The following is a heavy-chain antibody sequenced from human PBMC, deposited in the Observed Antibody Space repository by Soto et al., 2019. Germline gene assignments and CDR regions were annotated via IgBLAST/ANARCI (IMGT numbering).Heavy chain of an antibody. V-gene: IGHV4-59*01. CDR1: DGSISSYY. J-gene: IGHJ4*02. CDR2: IYGTGTT. CDR3: AGFSTGTYLFDF. D-gene: IGHD1-26*01. Sequence: SETLSLTCPVSDGSISSYYWSWIRQPPGKGLEWIGYIYGTGTTNYNPSLGGRVTISMDTSKNHFSLTLNSVTAADTAVYYCAGFSTGTYLFDFWGQGALVTVSS.